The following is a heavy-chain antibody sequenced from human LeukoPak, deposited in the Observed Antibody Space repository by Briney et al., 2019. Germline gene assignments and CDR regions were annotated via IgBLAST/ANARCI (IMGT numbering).Heavy chain of an antibody. Sequence: ASVKVSCKASGYTFTGYYMHWLRQAPGQGLEWMGWINPNSGDTKYSQKFQGRVTMTRDTSIRTAYMELTRLRSDDTAVYYCATQRGSYLWGTDFDYWGQGTLVTVSS. V-gene: IGHV1-2*02. CDR2: INPNSGDT. D-gene: IGHD3-16*01. CDR1: GYTFTGYY. J-gene: IGHJ4*02. CDR3: ATQRGSYLWGTDFDY.